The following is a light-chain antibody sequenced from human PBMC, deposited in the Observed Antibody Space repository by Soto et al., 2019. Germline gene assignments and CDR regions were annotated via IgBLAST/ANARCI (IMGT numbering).Light chain of an antibody. Sequence: QSVLTQPPSASGTPGQRVTISCSGSSSNIGSNTVNWYQQLPGTAPKLLIYSNNQRPSCGPDRFSGSKPGTSASRAISGLQSEDEADYYCAAWDDSLNVVFGGGTQLTVL. V-gene: IGLV1-44*01. CDR2: SNN. J-gene: IGLJ2*01. CDR1: SSNIGSNT. CDR3: AAWDDSLNVV.